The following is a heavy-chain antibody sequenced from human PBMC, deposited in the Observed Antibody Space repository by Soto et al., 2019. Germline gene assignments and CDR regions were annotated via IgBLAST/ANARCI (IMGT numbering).Heavy chain of an antibody. D-gene: IGHD2-2*01. Sequence: PGGSLRLSCEASGFTFSNAWMNWVRQGPGKGLEWLGRIKSKVDGGTADYVAATKGRFSISRDDLKNMLYLQMNSLKPDDTAVYYFTTLSYLYYDGMDVWGQGTTVTVSS. V-gene: IGHV3-15*01. CDR2: IKSKVDGGTA. J-gene: IGHJ6*02. CDR1: GFTFSNAW. CDR3: TTLSYLYYDGMDV.